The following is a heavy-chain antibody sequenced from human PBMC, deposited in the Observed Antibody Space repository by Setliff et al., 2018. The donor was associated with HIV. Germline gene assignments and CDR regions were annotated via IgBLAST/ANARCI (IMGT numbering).Heavy chain of an antibody. Sequence: GGSLRLSCAASGFTFSSSWMSWVRQAPGKGLEWVANIKQDGSEKYYVDSVKGRFTISRDNAKNSLYLQMNSLRAEDTAVYYCARGGGVLVVVAAMAYWGKGTLVTVS. CDR1: GFTFSSSW. J-gene: IGHJ4*02. CDR3: ARGGGVLVVVAAMAY. D-gene: IGHD2-15*01. V-gene: IGHV3-7*03. CDR2: IKQDGSEK.